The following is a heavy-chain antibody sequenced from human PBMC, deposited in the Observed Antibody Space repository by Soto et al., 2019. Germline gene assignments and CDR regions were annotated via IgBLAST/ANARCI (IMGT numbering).Heavy chain of an antibody. Sequence: SETLSLTCTVSGGSISSYYWSWIRQPPGKGLEWIGYIYYSGSTNYNPSLKSRVTISVDTSKNQFSLKLSSVTAADTAVYYCARESDDIALSGVHRVAFDIWGQGTMVTVSS. CDR3: ARESDDIALSGVHRVAFDI. CDR1: GGSISSYY. D-gene: IGHD3-9*01. CDR2: IYYSGST. J-gene: IGHJ3*02. V-gene: IGHV4-59*01.